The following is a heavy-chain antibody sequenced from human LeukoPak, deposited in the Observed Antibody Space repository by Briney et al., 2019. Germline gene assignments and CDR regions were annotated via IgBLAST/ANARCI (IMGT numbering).Heavy chain of an antibody. CDR2: INPNSGGT. Sequence: GASVKVSCKASGYTFTGYYMHWVRQAPGQGLEWMGWINPNSGGTNYAQKFQGRVTMTRDTSISTAYMELSRLRSDDTAVYCCARDVVDYGDYAWNDYYGMDVWGQGTTVTVSS. CDR1: GYTFTGYY. CDR3: ARDVVDYGDYAWNDYYGMDV. J-gene: IGHJ6*02. V-gene: IGHV1-2*02. D-gene: IGHD4-17*01.